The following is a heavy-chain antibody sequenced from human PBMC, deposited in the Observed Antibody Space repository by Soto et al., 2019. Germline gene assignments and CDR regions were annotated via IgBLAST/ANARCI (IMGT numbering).Heavy chain of an antibody. J-gene: IGHJ6*02. CDR2: IYYSGST. D-gene: IGHD2-2*01. V-gene: IGHV4-31*03. CDR1: GGSISSGGYY. CDR3: ARDHSDIVVVPAATTNYYYYGMDV. Sequence: PSETLSLTCTVSGGSISSGGYYWSWIRQHPGKGLEWIGYIYYSGSTYYNPSLKSRVTISVDTSKNQFSLKLSSVTAADTAVYYCARDHSDIVVVPAATTNYYYYGMDVWGQGTTVTVSS.